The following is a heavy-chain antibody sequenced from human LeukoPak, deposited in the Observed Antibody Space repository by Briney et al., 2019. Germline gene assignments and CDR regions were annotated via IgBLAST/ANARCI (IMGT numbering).Heavy chain of an antibody. V-gene: IGHV3-9*01. Sequence: PGGSLRLSCAAPGFTFDNYAMHWVRQAPGKGLEWVSGISWNSGSIGYADSVKGRFTITRDNAKNSLYLQMNSLRAEDTALYYCAKELSSYCDGDCYSRYFQHWGQGTLVTVSS. CDR1: GFTFDNYA. CDR2: ISWNSGSI. D-gene: IGHD2-21*02. CDR3: AKELSSYCDGDCYSRYFQH. J-gene: IGHJ1*01.